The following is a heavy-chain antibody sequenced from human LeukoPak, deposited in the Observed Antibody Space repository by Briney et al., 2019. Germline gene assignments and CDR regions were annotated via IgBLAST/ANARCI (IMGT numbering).Heavy chain of an antibody. J-gene: IGHJ4*02. CDR2: IKQDGSEK. CDR3: ARRAGAYSHPYDY. CDR1: GFTFSSYW. Sequence: GALRLSCAASGFTFSSYWMSWVRQAPGKGLEWVANIKQDGSEKYYVDSVKGRFTISRDNSKNTLYLQMNSLRAEDTAVYYCARRAGAYSHPYDYWGQGTLVTVSS. D-gene: IGHD4/OR15-4a*01. V-gene: IGHV3-7*03.